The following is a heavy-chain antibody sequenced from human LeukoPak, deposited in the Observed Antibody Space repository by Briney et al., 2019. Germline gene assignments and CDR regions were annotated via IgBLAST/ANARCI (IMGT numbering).Heavy chain of an antibody. Sequence: GGSLRLSCAASGFTFSSYWMHWVRQAPGKGLVWVSRINTDGSSTSYADSVKGRFTISRDNAKNTLYLQMNSLRAEDTAVYYCARXEMQWLGYXYXXYMDVWGKGTTVTVSS. CDR2: INTDGSST. V-gene: IGHV3-74*01. D-gene: IGHD6-19*01. CDR3: ARXEMQWLGYXYXXYMDV. CDR1: GFTFSSYW. J-gene: IGHJ6*03.